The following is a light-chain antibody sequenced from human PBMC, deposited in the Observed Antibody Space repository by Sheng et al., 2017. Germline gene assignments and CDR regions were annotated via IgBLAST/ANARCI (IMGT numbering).Light chain of an antibody. J-gene: IGKJ3*01. Sequence: DIQMTQSPSTLSASVGDRVTITCRASQSIQSWLAWYQHKPGKAPKLLIYKASTLESGVPSRFSGSGSGTEFTLIISSLQPDDFATYYCQQTYSTPLTFGPGTKIGYQT. V-gene: IGKV1-5*03. CDR1: QSIQSW. CDR2: KAS. CDR3: QQTYSTPLT.